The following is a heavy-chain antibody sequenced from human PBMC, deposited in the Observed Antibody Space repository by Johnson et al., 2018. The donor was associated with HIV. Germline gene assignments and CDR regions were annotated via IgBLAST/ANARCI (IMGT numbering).Heavy chain of an antibody. Sequence: QVQLVESGGGVVQPGRSLRLSCAASGFTFSSYGMHWVRQAPGKGLEWVAVIWYAGSNKYYADSVKGRFTISRANSKDTLYLQMNSLRAEDTAVYYCARDPSYDMAHTDGCDIWGQGTMVTVSS. CDR1: GFTFSSYG. J-gene: IGHJ3*02. D-gene: IGHD3-22*01. CDR2: IWYAGSNK. CDR3: ARDPSYDMAHTDGCDI. V-gene: IGHV3-30*19.